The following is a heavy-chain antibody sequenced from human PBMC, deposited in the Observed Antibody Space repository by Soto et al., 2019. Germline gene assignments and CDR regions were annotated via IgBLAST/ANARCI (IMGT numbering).Heavy chain of an antibody. Sequence: QVQLVQSGAEVQKPGSSVKVSCKASVGSLRYTGFSWVRRAPGKGLEWMGGLTPVVGPANYAQKFQGRLTITADEPSSAGYMELTSLRSEDTAVYYCARPRCCNCIRCSYFAFGGRGTLVTISS. CDR1: VGSLRYTG. J-gene: IGHJ4*01. CDR2: LTPVVGPA. D-gene: IGHD2-2*01. CDR3: ARPRCCNCIRCSYFAF. V-gene: IGHV1-69*01.